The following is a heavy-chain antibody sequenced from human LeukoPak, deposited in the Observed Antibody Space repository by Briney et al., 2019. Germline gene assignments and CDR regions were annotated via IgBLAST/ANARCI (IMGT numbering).Heavy chain of an antibody. CDR2: IIPIFGTA. V-gene: IGHV1-69*13. D-gene: IGHD2-2*01. J-gene: IGHJ4*02. Sequence: ASVRVSCTASGGTFSSYAISWVRQAPGQGLEWMGGIIPIFGTANYAQKFQGRVTITADESTSTAYMELSSLRSEDTAVYYCARDQVRSNIVVVPAAMAYWGQGTLVTVSS. CDR1: GGTFSSYA. CDR3: ARDQVRSNIVVVPAAMAY.